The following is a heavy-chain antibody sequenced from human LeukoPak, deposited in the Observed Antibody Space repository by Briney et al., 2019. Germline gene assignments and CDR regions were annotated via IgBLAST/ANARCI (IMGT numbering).Heavy chain of an antibody. Sequence: SQTLSLTCTVSGGSISSGSYYWSWIRQPAGKGLEWIGRIYTSGSTNYNPSLKSRVTISVDTSKNQFSLKLSSVTAADTAVYFGARGVALITMISVSLGAFDIGGQGTRVTVSS. CDR2: IYTSGST. V-gene: IGHV4-61*02. D-gene: IGHD3-22*01. CDR1: GGSISSGSYY. CDR3: ARGVALITMISVSLGAFDI. J-gene: IGHJ3*02.